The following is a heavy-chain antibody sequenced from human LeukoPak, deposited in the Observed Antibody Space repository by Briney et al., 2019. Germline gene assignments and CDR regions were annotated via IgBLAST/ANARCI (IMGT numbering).Heavy chain of an antibody. CDR1: GYSFTSYW. D-gene: IGHD6-19*01. V-gene: IGHV5-51*07. CDR2: IYPGDSDT. Sequence: GESLKISCKGSGYSFTSYWIGWVHQMPGKGLEWMGIIYPGDSDTRYSPSFQGQVTISADKSISTAYLQWSSLKASDTAMYYCARGSGWSYYYYGMDVWGQGTTVTVSS. J-gene: IGHJ6*02. CDR3: ARGSGWSYYYYGMDV.